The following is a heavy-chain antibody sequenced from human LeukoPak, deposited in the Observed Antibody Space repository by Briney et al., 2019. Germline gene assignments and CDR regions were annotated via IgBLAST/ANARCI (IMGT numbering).Heavy chain of an antibody. CDR3: ARDSLYCSSTSCYRVPFDY. V-gene: IGHV6-1*01. D-gene: IGHD2-2*02. J-gene: IGHJ4*02. CDR2: TYYRSKWYN. CDR1: GDSVSSNSAA. Sequence: SQTLSLTCAISGDSVSSNSAAWNWIRQSPSRGLEWLGRTYYRSKWYNDYAVSVKSRITINPDTSKNQFSLQLNSVTPEDTAVYHCARDSLYCSSTSCYRVPFDYWGQGTLVTVSS.